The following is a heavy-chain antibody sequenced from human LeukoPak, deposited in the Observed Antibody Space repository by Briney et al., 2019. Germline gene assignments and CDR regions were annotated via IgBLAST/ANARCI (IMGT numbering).Heavy chain of an antibody. V-gene: IGHV3-23*01. Sequence: GGSLRLSCAASGFTFRNYAMSWVRQAPGKGLEWVSVISGSGGSTHYSDSVKGRFTVSRDNSKSTLYLQMNSLRAEDTAVYYCAKDRSGSYHNWFDPWGQGTLVTVSS. J-gene: IGHJ5*02. CDR3: AKDRSGSYHNWFDP. CDR2: ISGSGGST. CDR1: GFTFRNYA. D-gene: IGHD1-26*01.